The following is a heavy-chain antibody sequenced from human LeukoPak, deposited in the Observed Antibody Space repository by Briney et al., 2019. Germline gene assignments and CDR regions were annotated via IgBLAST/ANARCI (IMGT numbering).Heavy chain of an antibody. D-gene: IGHD3-10*01. CDR1: GGTFSSYA. CDR3: AIEVTMVRGVIPYGMDV. Sequence: SVKVSCKASGGTFSSYAISWVRQAPGQGLEWMGRIIPILGIANYAQKFQGRVTITADKSTSTAYMELSSLRSEDTAVYYCAIEVTMVRGVIPYGMDVWGQGTTVTVSS. CDR2: IIPILGIA. V-gene: IGHV1-69*04. J-gene: IGHJ6*02.